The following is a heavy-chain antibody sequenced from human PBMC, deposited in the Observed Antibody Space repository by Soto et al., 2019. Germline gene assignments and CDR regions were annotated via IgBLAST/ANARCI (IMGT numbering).Heavy chain of an antibody. Sequence: QVQLVQSGAEVKKPGSSVKVSCKASGGTFSSYAISWVRQAPGQGLEGMGGIIPIFGTANYAQKFQGRVTITADKSTSTAYMELSSLRSEDTAVYYCASRGYYDSSTYYYYGMDVWGQGTTVTVSS. CDR1: GGTFSSYA. J-gene: IGHJ6*02. CDR2: IIPIFGTA. V-gene: IGHV1-69*06. D-gene: IGHD3-22*01. CDR3: ASRGYYDSSTYYYYGMDV.